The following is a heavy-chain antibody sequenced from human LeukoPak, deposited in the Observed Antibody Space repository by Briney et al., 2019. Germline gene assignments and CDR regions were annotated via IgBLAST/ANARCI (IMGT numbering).Heavy chain of an antibody. Sequence: GGSLRLSCAVSGFTFSSYSMNWVRRAPGKGLEWVSSISSSSSYIYYADSVKGRFTISRDNAKNSLYLQMNSLRAEDTAVYYCARDRGVVTVENWGQGTLVTVSS. D-gene: IGHD2-21*02. V-gene: IGHV3-21*01. CDR2: ISSSSSYI. CDR1: GFTFSSYS. CDR3: ARDRGVVTVEN. J-gene: IGHJ4*02.